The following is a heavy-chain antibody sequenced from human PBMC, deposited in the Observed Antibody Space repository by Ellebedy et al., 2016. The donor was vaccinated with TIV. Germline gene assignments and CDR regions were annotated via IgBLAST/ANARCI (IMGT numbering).Heavy chain of an antibody. CDR1: GFTLSRYS. CDR2: ISGSGSAI. Sequence: GESLKISCAMSGFTLSRYSMNWVRQVPGKGLEWVSYISGSGSAIYYADSVKGRFTVSRDNAKNSLYLQMNSLRAEDTAVYYCARDERYYFDYWGQGTLVTVSS. CDR3: ARDERYYFDY. J-gene: IGHJ4*02. V-gene: IGHV3-48*04.